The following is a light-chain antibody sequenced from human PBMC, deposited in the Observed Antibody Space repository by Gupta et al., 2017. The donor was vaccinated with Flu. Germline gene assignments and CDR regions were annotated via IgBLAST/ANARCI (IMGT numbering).Light chain of an antibody. CDR2: EDN. CDR1: SGSIASNY. J-gene: IGLJ3*02. Sequence: FMLTQPPSVSESPGKTVTISCTRRSGSIASNYVQWYQQRPGSSPTTVIYEDNQRPSGVPDRFSGSIDSSSNSASLTISGLKTDDEADYYCQSYDSSNPWVFGGGTKLTVL. V-gene: IGLV6-57*01. CDR3: QSYDSSNPWV.